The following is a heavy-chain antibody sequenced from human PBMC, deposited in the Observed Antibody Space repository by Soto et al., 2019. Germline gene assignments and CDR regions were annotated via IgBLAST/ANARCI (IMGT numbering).Heavy chain of an antibody. J-gene: IGHJ4*02. CDR1: GGTFSSYA. D-gene: IGHD2-15*01. V-gene: IGHV1-69*06. CDR3: ARGGCSGGSCVSTLGY. Sequence: SVKVSCKASGGTFSSYAISWLRQAPGQGLEWMGGIIPIFGTANYAQKFQGRVTITADKSTSTAYMELSSLRSEDTAVYYCARGGCSGGSCVSTLGYWGQGTLVTVSS. CDR2: IIPIFGTA.